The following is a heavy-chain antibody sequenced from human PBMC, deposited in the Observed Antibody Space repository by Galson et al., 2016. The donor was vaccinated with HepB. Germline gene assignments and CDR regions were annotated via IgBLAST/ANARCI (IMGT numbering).Heavy chain of an antibody. CDR1: GFTFSSYS. Sequence: SLRLSCAASGFTFSSYSMNWVRQAPGKGLEWVSYISSSSSTIYHADSVKGRFTISRDNAKNSLYLQMNSLRDEDTAVYYCARDLSSGWYSPYYYYGMDGWGQGTTVTVSS. CDR2: ISSSSSTI. D-gene: IGHD6-19*01. J-gene: IGHJ6*02. V-gene: IGHV3-48*02. CDR3: ARDLSSGWYSPYYYYGMDG.